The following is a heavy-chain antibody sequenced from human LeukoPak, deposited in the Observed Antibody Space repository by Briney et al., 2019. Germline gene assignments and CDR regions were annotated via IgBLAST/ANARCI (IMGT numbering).Heavy chain of an antibody. D-gene: IGHD6-13*01. J-gene: IGHJ6*03. CDR3: ARGGIAAAGTYGYYYYYYYMDV. Sequence: GGSLRLSCAASGFPFDDYRMIWVPQAPGKGRECVSGINWNGGGTGYADSVKGRFTISRDNAKNSLYLQLNSLRAEDTALYYGARGGIAAAGTYGYYYYYYYMDVWGKGTTVTVSS. V-gene: IGHV3-20*04. CDR1: GFPFDDYR. CDR2: INWNGGGT.